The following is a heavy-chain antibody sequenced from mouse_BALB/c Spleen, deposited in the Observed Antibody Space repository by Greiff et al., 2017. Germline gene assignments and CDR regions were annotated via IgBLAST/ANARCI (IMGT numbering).Heavy chain of an antibody. J-gene: IGHJ2*01. D-gene: IGHD2-1*01. CDR1: GYTFSSYW. Sequence: VQLQQSGAELMKPGASVKISCKATGYTFSSYWIEWVKQRPGHGLEWIGEILPGSGSTNYNEKFKGKATFTADTSSNTAYMQLSSLTSEDSAVYYCARSRGNYHFDDWGQGTTLTVSS. CDR2: ILPGSGST. CDR3: ARSRGNYHFDD. V-gene: IGHV1-9*01.